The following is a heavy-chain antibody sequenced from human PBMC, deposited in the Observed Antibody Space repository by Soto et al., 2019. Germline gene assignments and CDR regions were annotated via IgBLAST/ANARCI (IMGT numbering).Heavy chain of an antibody. CDR3: ASGPGIAAAGYYYYGMDV. D-gene: IGHD6-13*01. V-gene: IGHV3-23*01. CDR1: GFTFSSYA. J-gene: IGHJ6*02. Sequence: GGSLRLSCAASGFTFSSYAMSWVRQAPGKGLEWVSAISGSGGSTYYADSVKGRFTISRDNSKNTLYLQMNSLRAEDTAVYYCASGPGIAAAGYYYYGMDVWGQGTTVTVSS. CDR2: ISGSGGST.